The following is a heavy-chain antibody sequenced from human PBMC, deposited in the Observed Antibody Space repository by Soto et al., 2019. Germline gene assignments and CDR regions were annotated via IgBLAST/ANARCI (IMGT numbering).Heavy chain of an antibody. CDR3: AKSFSDHYDFWSGYMGGDYYYYSMDV. Sequence: EVQLLESGGGLVQPGGSLRLSCAASGFTFSSYAMSWVRQAPGKGLEWVSAISGSGGSTYYADSVKGRFTISRDNSKNTLYLQMNSLRAEDTAVYYCAKSFSDHYDFWSGYMGGDYYYYSMDVWGQGTTVTVSS. CDR2: ISGSGGST. V-gene: IGHV3-23*01. D-gene: IGHD3-3*01. J-gene: IGHJ6*02. CDR1: GFTFSSYA.